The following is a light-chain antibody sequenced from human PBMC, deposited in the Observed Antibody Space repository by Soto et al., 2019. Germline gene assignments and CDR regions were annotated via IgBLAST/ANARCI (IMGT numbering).Light chain of an antibody. Sequence: EIVLTQSPGTLSLSPGERATLSCRASQSVSSSYLAWYQQKPGQAPRLLIYGASSRATGIPDRFSGSGSGTDFTINISILEPKDFAVYYCQQYSSSQTYTFGQGTKLEIK. J-gene: IGKJ2*01. CDR3: QQYSSSQTYT. CDR1: QSVSSSY. V-gene: IGKV3-20*01. CDR2: GAS.